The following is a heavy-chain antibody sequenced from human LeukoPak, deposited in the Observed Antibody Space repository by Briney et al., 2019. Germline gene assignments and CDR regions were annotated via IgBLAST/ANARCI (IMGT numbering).Heavy chain of an antibody. CDR3: ARTPYYYDSSGYYYDDYFDY. V-gene: IGHV1-69*05. CDR1: GGTFSSYA. Sequence: GSSVKVSCKASGGTFSSYAISWVRQAPGQGLEWMGRIIPIFGTANYAQKFQGRVTITTDESTSTVYMELSSLRSEDTAVYYCARTPYYYDSSGYYYDDYFDYWGQGTLVTVSS. CDR2: IIPIFGTA. D-gene: IGHD3-22*01. J-gene: IGHJ4*02.